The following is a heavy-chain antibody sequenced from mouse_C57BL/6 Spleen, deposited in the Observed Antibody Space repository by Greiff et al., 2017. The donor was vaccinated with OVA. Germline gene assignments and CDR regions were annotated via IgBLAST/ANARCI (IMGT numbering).Heavy chain of an antibody. CDR1: GYSFTDYN. CDR3: ARTNSNPYYYAMDY. Sequence: VQLKQSGPELVKPGASVKISCKASGYSFTDYNMNWVKQSNGKSLEWIGVINPNYGTTSYNQKFKGKATLTVDQSSSTAYMQLNSLTSEDSAVYYCARTNSNPYYYAMDYWGQGTSVTVSS. CDR2: INPNYGTT. J-gene: IGHJ4*01. V-gene: IGHV1-39*01. D-gene: IGHD2-5*01.